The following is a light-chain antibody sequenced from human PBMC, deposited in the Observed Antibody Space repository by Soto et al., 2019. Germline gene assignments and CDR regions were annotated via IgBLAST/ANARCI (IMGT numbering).Light chain of an antibody. CDR2: EVN. CDR1: SSDVGYYNY. CDR3: SSCTSSSTLLYV. V-gene: IGLV2-14*01. J-gene: IGLJ1*01. Sequence: ALTQPASVSGSPGQSITISCTGTSSDVGYYNYVSWYRQHPGKAPRLMIYEVNNRPSGVSNRFSGSKSGNTASLTISGLQAEDEADYYCSSCTSSSTLLYVFGTGTKVTVL.